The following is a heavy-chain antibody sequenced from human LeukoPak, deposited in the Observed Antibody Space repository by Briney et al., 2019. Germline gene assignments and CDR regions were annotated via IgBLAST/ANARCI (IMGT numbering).Heavy chain of an antibody. CDR3: SAAAATYYYYGMDV. J-gene: IGHJ6*02. V-gene: IGHV4-39*01. D-gene: IGHD6-13*01. CDR1: GGSISSYY. Sequence: PSETLSLTCTVSGGSISSYYWGWIRQPPGKGLEWIGSIYYSGSTYYNPSLKSRVTISVDTSKNQFSLKLSSVTAADTAVYYCSAAAATYYYYGMDVWGQGTTVTVSS. CDR2: IYYSGST.